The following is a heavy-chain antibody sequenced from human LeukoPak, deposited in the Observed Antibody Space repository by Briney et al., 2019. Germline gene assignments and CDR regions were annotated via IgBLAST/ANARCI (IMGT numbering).Heavy chain of an antibody. J-gene: IGHJ4*02. CDR2: INPNSGGT. CDR3: ARDTDSAGRSLNY. Sequence: GASVKVSCKASGYTFTGYYMHWVRQAPGQGLGWMGWINPNSGGTNYAQKFQGRVTMTRDTSISTAYMELSRLRSDDTAVYYCARDTDSAGRSLNYWGQGTLVTVSS. V-gene: IGHV1-2*02. D-gene: IGHD6-19*01. CDR1: GYTFTGYY.